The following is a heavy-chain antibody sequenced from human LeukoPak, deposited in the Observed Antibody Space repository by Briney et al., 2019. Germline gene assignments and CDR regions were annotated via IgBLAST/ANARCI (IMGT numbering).Heavy chain of an antibody. CDR1: GFTFSTYS. Sequence: SGGSLRLSCAASGFTFSTYSMSWVRQAPGKGLEGVSSISGRSYIDYADSVRGRFTISRDNAKNSLYLQMNSLRAEDTAVYYCARVIISYYHMDVWGKGTTVTVSS. V-gene: IGHV3-21*01. CDR2: ISGRSYI. CDR3: ARVIISYYHMDV. J-gene: IGHJ6*03.